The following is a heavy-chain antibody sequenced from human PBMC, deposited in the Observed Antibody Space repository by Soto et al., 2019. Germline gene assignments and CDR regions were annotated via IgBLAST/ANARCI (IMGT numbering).Heavy chain of an antibody. D-gene: IGHD3-10*01. CDR3: AKDRDTYNNIHWYFDL. J-gene: IGHJ2*01. CDR1: GCNFTRSG. Sequence: PXGSLRLSCAASGCNFTRSGIHCVRQPPGKGLEWQAVISNDGNEKYYADSVRGRFTISRDNSKNTLYLQMTGLRPEDTAVYYCAKDRDTYNNIHWYFDLLGRGSLVNVSS. CDR2: ISNDGNEK. V-gene: IGHV3-30*18.